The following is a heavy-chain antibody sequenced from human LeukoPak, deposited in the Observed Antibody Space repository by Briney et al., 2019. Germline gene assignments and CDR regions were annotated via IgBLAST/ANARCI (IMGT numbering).Heavy chain of an antibody. CDR3: AKDTSNYVHYYYYMDV. D-gene: IGHD4-11*01. J-gene: IGHJ6*03. CDR1: GFTFSSYW. V-gene: IGHV3-9*01. Sequence: GGSLRLSCAASGFTFSSYWMTWVRQAPGKGLEWVSGISWNSGSIGYADSVKGRFTISRDNAKNSLYLQMNSLRAEDTALYYCAKDTSNYVHYYYYMDVWGKGTTVTVSS. CDR2: ISWNSGSI.